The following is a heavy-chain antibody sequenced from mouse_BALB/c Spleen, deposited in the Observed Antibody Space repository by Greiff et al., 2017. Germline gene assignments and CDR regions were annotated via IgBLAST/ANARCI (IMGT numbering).Heavy chain of an antibody. V-gene: IGHV1-7*01. D-gene: IGHD2-4*01. Sequence: VQLQQSGAELAKPGASVKMSCKASGYTFTSYWMHWVKQRPGQGLEWIGYINPSTGYTEYNQKFKDKATLTADKSSSTAYMQLSSLTSEDSAVYYCAGITTGYFDYWGQGTTRTVSS. CDR3: AGITTGYFDY. J-gene: IGHJ2*01. CDR2: INPSTGYT. CDR1: GYTFTSYW.